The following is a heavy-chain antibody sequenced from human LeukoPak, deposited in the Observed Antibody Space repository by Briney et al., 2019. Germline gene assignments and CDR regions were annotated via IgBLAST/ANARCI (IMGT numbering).Heavy chain of an antibody. V-gene: IGHV1-69-2*01. CDR2: VNPEDDET. J-gene: IGHJ4*02. Sequence: ASVKVSCNVSGYTFTDYSIHWLPQAPGKGLEWLGLVNPEDDETIYSEKFQGRITMTADTSTDTAFMELSSLRSEDTAIYYWAAAPPGFGELNGGDYWGQGTLVTVSS. D-gene: IGHD3-10*01. CDR1: GYTFTDYS. CDR3: AAAPPGFGELNGGDY.